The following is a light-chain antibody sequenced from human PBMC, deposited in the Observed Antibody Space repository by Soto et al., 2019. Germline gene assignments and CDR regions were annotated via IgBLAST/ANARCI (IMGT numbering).Light chain of an antibody. CDR3: QLYSGM. J-gene: IGKJ1*01. CDR1: QSISDW. Sequence: DIQMTQSPSTLSVSVGDRVTITCRASQSISDWLAWYQQKAGKAPKLLIYKASSLERGVPSRFSGSGFGTEFTLTISSLQPDDFATYYCQLYSGMFGQGTKVDIK. V-gene: IGKV1-5*03. CDR2: KAS.